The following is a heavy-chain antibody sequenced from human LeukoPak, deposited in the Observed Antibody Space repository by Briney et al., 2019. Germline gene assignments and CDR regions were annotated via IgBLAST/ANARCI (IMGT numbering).Heavy chain of an antibody. CDR2: IVVGSGNT. V-gene: IGHV1-58*01. Sequence: SVKVSCKASGFTFTSSAVQWVRQARGQRLEWIGWIVVGSGNTNYAQKFQERVTITRDMSTSTAYMELSSLRSEDTAVYYCAAGTHPHDRFDPWGQGTLVTVSS. CDR3: AAGTHPHDRFDP. J-gene: IGHJ5*02. D-gene: IGHD1-1*01. CDR1: GFTFTSSA.